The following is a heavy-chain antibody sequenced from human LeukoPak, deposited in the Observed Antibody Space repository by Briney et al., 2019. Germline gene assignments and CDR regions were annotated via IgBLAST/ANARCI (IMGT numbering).Heavy chain of an antibody. CDR2: IYHSGST. V-gene: IGHV4-30-2*01. D-gene: IGHD2-15*01. CDR3: ARGIWFGWDIVVVVAATGGFDP. J-gene: IGHJ5*02. Sequence: SQTLSLTCTVSGGSISSGGYYWSWIRQPPGKGLEWIGYIYHSGSTYYNPSLKSRVTISVDTSKNQFSLKLSSVTAADTAVYYCARGIWFGWDIVVVVAATGGFDPWGQGTLVTVSS. CDR1: GGSISSGGYY.